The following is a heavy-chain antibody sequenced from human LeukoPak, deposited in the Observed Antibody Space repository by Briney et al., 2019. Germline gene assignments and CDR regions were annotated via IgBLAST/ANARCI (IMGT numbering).Heavy chain of an antibody. CDR2: ISSSGSTI. J-gene: IGHJ4*02. CDR3: ARGEETADY. D-gene: IGHD1-26*01. Sequence: GGSLRLSCAASGFTFSSYMNWVRQAPGKGLEWVSYISSSGSTIYYADSVKGRFTISRDNAKNSLYLQMNSLRAEDTAVYYCARGEETADYWGQGTLVTVSS. CDR1: GFTFSSY. V-gene: IGHV3-48*04.